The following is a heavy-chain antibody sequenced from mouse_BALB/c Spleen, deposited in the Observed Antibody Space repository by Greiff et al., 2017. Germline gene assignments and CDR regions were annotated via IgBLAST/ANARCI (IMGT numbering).Heavy chain of an antibody. J-gene: IGHJ4*01. CDR3: ARRHYGYDGNYAMDY. Sequence: VQRVESGAELVKPGASVKLSCKTSGFTFSSCYISWLKQKPGQSLEWIAWIYAGTGGTSYNQKFTGKAQLTVDTSSSTAYMQFSSLTTEDSAIYYCARRHYGYDGNYAMDYWGQGTSVTVSS. CDR2: IYAGTGGT. CDR1: GFTFSSCY. V-gene: IGHV1-66*01. D-gene: IGHD2-2*01.